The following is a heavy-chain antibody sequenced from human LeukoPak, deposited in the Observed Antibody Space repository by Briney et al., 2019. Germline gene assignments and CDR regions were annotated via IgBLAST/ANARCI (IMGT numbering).Heavy chain of an antibody. J-gene: IGHJ5*02. CDR3: AREVGYDWFDP. Sequence: GASVKVSCKASGYTFTSYGISWVRQAPGQGLEWMGWISAYNGNTNYAQKLQGRVTMTRNTSISTAYMELSSLRSEDTAVYYCAREVGYDWFDPWGQGTLVTVSS. CDR1: GYTFTSYG. CDR2: ISAYNGNT. V-gene: IGHV1-18*01. D-gene: IGHD6-13*01.